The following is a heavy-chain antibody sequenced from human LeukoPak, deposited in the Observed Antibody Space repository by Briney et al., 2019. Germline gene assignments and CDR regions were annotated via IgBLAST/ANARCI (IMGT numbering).Heavy chain of an antibody. D-gene: IGHD6-13*01. CDR3: ARAGSGYSSPSDY. Sequence: GGSLRLSCAASGFTLSSYTMNWVRQAPGKGLEWVSSISSSSSYIYYADSVKGRFTISRDNAKNSLFLQMHSLRAEDTAVYYCARAGSGYSSPSDYWGQGTLVTGSS. CDR1: GFTLSSYT. V-gene: IGHV3-21*01. CDR2: ISSSSSYI. J-gene: IGHJ4*02.